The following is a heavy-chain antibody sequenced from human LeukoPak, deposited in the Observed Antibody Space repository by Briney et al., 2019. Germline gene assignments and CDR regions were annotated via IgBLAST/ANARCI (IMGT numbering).Heavy chain of an antibody. V-gene: IGHV4-4*08. D-gene: IGHD3-10*01. CDR1: GDAISTYY. Sequence: SETLSLTCTVSGDAISTYYWNWIRQTPGKGLEWVGHIANGRTDNNPSLKSRAIISVDTSKNQISLRLTSVTAADTAVYHCARDKAHSYGYYFDPWGPGTQVLVSS. CDR2: IANGRT. J-gene: IGHJ4*02. CDR3: ARDKAHSYGYYFDP.